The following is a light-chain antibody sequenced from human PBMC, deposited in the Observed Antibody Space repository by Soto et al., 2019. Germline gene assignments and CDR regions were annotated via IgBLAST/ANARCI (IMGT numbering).Light chain of an antibody. CDR3: SSYAGSNNLGV. J-gene: IGLJ1*01. Sequence: QSALTQPPSASGSPGQSVTISCTGTSGDIGGYSYVSWYQQHPGKAPKLMIYEVTKRPSGVPDRFSGSKSGNTASPTVSGLQAEDEADYYCSSYAGSNNLGVFGTGTKVTVL. V-gene: IGLV2-8*01. CDR2: EVT. CDR1: SGDIGGYSY.